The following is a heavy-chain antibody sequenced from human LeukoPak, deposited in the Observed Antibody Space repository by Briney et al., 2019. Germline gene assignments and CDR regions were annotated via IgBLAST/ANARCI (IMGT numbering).Heavy chain of an antibody. Sequence: ASVKVSCKASGGTFSSYAISWVRQAPGQGLEWMGGIIPIFGTANYAQKFQGRVTITTDESTSTAYMELSSLRSEDTAVCYCARERAGTYYFDYWGQGTLVTVSS. CDR1: GGTFSSYA. CDR2: IIPIFGTA. J-gene: IGHJ4*02. D-gene: IGHD1-1*01. V-gene: IGHV1-69*05. CDR3: ARERAGTYYFDY.